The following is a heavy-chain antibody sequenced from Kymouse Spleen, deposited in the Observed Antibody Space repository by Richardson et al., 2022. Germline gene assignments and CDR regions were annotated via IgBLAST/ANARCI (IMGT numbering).Heavy chain of an antibody. J-gene: IGHJ3*02. V-gene: IGHV3-15*01. D-gene: IGHD3-10*01. Sequence: EVQLVESGGGLVKPGGSLRLSCAASGFTFSNAWMSWVRQAPGKGLEWVGRIKSKTDGGTTDYAAPVKGRFTISRDDSKNTLYLQMNSLKTEDTAVYYCTTEYYYGSGSYYNDAFDIWGQGTMVTVSS. CDR2: IKSKTDGGTT. CDR1: GFTFSNAW. CDR3: TTEYYYGSGSYYNDAFDI.